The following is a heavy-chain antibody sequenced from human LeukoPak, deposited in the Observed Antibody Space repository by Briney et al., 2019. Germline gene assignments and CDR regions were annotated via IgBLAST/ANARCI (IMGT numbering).Heavy chain of an antibody. CDR3: ARSFSLDYFDS. CDR2: INSDGSSS. V-gene: IGHV3-74*01. J-gene: IGHJ4*02. D-gene: IGHD3-16*01. Sequence: SGGSLRLSCAAPGFTFSSYWMHWVRQAPGKGLVWVSRINSDGSSSNYADSVKGRITISRDNAKNTLYLQMNSLRAEDTAVYYCARSFSLDYFDSWGQGTLVTVSS. CDR1: GFTFSSYW.